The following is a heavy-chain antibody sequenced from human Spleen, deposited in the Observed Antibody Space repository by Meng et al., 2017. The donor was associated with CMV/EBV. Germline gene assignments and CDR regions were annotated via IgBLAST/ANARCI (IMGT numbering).Heavy chain of an antibody. CDR3: ARGGVTPHTPDWFDP. J-gene: IGHJ5*02. V-gene: IGHV1-2*02. Sequence: SGYTFTGYYIQWVRQAPGQGLEWMGWINPNSGSTNYAQKFQGRVTMTRDTSITTGYIELRRLKADDTAVYYCARGGVTPHTPDWFDPWGQGTLVTVSS. CDR2: INPNSGST. D-gene: IGHD4-23*01. CDR1: GYTFTGYY.